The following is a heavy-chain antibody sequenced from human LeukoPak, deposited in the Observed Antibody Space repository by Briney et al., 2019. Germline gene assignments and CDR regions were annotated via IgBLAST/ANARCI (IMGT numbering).Heavy chain of an antibody. CDR1: GGSISSYY. CDR3: ASLPFRDGYLDY. Sequence: PSETLSLTCTVSGGSISSYYWSWIRQPPGKGLEWIGYIYYSGSTNYNPSLKSRVTISVDTSKNQFSLKLSSVTAADTAVYYCASLPFRDGYLDYWGQGTLVTVSS. J-gene: IGHJ4*02. V-gene: IGHV4-59*01. CDR2: IYYSGST. D-gene: IGHD5-24*01.